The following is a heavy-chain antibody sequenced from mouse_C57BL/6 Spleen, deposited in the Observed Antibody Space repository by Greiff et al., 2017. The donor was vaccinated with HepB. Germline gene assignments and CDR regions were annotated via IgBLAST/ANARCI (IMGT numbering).Heavy chain of an antibody. Sequence: EVQLVESGGGLVKPGGSLKLSCAASGFTFSSYTMSWVRQTPEQRLEWVATISGGGGNTYYPDSVKGRFTISRDNAKNTLYLQMSSLRSEDTALYYCARPIYYYGSSPFAYWGQGTLVTVSA. CDR2: ISGGGGNT. J-gene: IGHJ3*01. CDR1: GFTFSSYT. CDR3: ARPIYYYGSSPFAY. V-gene: IGHV5-9*01. D-gene: IGHD1-1*01.